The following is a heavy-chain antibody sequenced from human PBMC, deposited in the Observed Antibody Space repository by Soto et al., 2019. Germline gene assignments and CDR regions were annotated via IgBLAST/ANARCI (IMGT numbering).Heavy chain of an antibody. Sequence: QVQLQESGPGLVKPSQTLSLTCTVSGGSISSGDYDWSWIRQPPGKGLEWIGYIYYSGSTYYNPSLKSRVTISVDTSKNQCSLKLSSVTAADTAVYYCARGGWRGDAFDIWGQGTMVTVSS. CDR1: GGSISSGDYD. CDR2: IYYSGST. V-gene: IGHV4-30-4*01. CDR3: ARGGWRGDAFDI. D-gene: IGHD2-15*01. J-gene: IGHJ3*02.